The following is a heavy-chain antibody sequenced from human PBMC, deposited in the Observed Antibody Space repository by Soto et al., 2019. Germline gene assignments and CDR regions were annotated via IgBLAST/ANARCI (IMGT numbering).Heavy chain of an antibody. Sequence: GASVKVSCKASGYTFTSYGISWVRQAPGQGLEWMGWISAYSGGTNYAQKFLFRVTMTRDTSITTAYMELSRLRSEDTAVYYCARGQGSGSYYIYYYGMDVWGQGTTVTVSS. CDR2: ISAYSGGT. J-gene: IGHJ6*02. CDR3: ARGQGSGSYYIYYYGMDV. CDR1: GYTFTSYG. D-gene: IGHD3-10*01. V-gene: IGHV1-2*02.